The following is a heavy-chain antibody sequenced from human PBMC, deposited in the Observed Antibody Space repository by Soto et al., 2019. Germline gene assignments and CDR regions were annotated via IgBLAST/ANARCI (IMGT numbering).Heavy chain of an antibody. CDR2: IYWDDDK. Sequence: QITLKESGPTLVKPTQTLTLTCTFSGFSLSTSGVGVGWIRQPPGKALEWLALIYWDDDKRYSPSLKSRLTTPKDTSKNQVVLTMTNMDPVDTATYYCAHHPPYRGLTIYWGQGTLVTVSS. CDR1: GFSLSTSGVG. J-gene: IGHJ4*02. D-gene: IGHD5-12*01. V-gene: IGHV2-5*02. CDR3: AHHPPYRGLTIY.